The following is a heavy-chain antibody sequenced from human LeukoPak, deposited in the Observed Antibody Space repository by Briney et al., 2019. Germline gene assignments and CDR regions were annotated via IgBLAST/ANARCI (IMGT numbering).Heavy chain of an antibody. CDR3: AMGIKGVSFDY. Sequence: SETLSLTCTVSGDSISTYYWNWLRQPPGKGLEWLGSIYYSGSTNYSPSLKSRVTISVDTPKNQFSLKLSSVTAADTAVYYCAMGIKGVSFDYWGQGTLVTVSS. CDR1: GDSISTYY. J-gene: IGHJ4*02. V-gene: IGHV4-59*01. D-gene: IGHD6-13*01. CDR2: IYYSGST.